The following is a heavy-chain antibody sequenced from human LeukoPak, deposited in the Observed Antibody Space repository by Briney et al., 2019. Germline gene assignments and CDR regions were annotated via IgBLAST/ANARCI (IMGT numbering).Heavy chain of an antibody. V-gene: IGHV3-21*01. CDR3: ARSVDDNWFDP. J-gene: IGHJ5*02. Sequence: GGSLRLSCAASGFTFSSYSMNWVRQAPGKGLEWVSSISSSSYIYYADSVKGRFTISRDNAKNSLYLQMNSLRAEDTAVYYCARSVDDNWFDPWGQGTLVTVSS. D-gene: IGHD5/OR15-5a*01. CDR2: ISSSSYI. CDR1: GFTFSSYS.